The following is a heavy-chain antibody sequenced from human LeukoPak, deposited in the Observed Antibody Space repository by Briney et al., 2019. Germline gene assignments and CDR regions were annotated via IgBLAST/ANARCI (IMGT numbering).Heavy chain of an antibody. V-gene: IGHV1-69*04. CDR2: IIPILGIA. Sequence: ASVKVSCKASGGTFSSYAISWLRQAPGQGLEWMGRIIPILGIANYAQKFQGRVTITADKSTSTAYMELSSLRSEDTAVYYCARDLIAARPNWFDPWGQGTLVTVSS. CDR3: ARDLIAARPNWFDP. D-gene: IGHD6-6*01. CDR1: GGTFSSYA. J-gene: IGHJ5*02.